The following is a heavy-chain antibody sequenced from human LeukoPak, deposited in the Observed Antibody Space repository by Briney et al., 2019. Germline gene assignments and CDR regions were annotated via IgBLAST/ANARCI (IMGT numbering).Heavy chain of an antibody. V-gene: IGHV1-2*02. CDR3: ARSVTIWNYYGMDV. D-gene: IGHD3-9*01. Sequence: ASVKVSCKASGYTFTGYYMHWVRQAPGQGLEWMGWINPNSGGTNYAQKFQGRVTMTRDTSISTAYMELCRLRSDDTAVYYCARSVTIWNYYGMDVWGQGTTVTVSS. CDR2: INPNSGGT. CDR1: GYTFTGYY. J-gene: IGHJ6*02.